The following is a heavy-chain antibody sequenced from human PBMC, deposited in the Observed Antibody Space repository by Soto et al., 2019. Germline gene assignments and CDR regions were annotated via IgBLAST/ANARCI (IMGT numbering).Heavy chain of an antibody. D-gene: IGHD3-10*01. V-gene: IGHV5-51*01. CDR1: GHLFNNHW. CDR2: IFTRDSET. CDR3: ARGYFDSGQGYDL. Sequence: GESLKISCKGPGHLFNNHWIGWVRQTPGKGLEWMGLIFTRDSETKTSPSFQGHVSFSVDNSINTVYLQWTSLKTTDTGIYFCARGYFDSGQGYDLWGQGTPVTVSS. J-gene: IGHJ5*02.